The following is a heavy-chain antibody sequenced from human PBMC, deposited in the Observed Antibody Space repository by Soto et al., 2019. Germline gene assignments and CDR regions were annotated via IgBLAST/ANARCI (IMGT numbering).Heavy chain of an antibody. CDR3: AREVGHGWFDP. CDR2: IYSGGST. V-gene: IGHV3-53*04. CDR1: EFTVSSNY. J-gene: IGHJ5*02. Sequence: AVVSMRLSCAAAEFTVSSNYMSWVRQAPGKGLEWVSAIYSGGSTYYADSVKGRFTISRHNSKNTLYLQMNSLRAEDTAVYYCAREVGHGWFDPWGQGTLVTVSS.